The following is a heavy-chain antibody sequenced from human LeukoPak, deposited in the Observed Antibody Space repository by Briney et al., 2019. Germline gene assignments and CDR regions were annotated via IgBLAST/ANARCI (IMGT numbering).Heavy chain of an antibody. Sequence: PSETLSLTCAVSADSFSSHYWTWIRQAPGKGLEWIGYISYIGSTNYNPSLKSRVTISIDTSKNQFSLKLSSVTAADTAVYYCARDLVKVTKGFDIWGQGTMVSVSS. CDR1: ADSFSSHY. V-gene: IGHV4-59*11. CDR3: ARDLVKVTKGFDI. J-gene: IGHJ3*02. D-gene: IGHD4-17*01. CDR2: ISYIGST.